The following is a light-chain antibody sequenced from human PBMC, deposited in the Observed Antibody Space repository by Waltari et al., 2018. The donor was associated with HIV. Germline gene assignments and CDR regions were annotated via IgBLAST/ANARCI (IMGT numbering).Light chain of an antibody. J-gene: IGKJ4*01. CDR1: QSVATH. CDR2: GAS. CDR3: QQYNSWPLT. Sequence: EIVMTQSPATLSVSPGARATLSCRASQSVATHLAWYQQKPGQAPRLLSYGASTRGTGIPARFSGSGSGTECTRTITSLQSEDCEVYYCQQYNSWPLTCGGGTKVEIK. V-gene: IGKV3-15*01.